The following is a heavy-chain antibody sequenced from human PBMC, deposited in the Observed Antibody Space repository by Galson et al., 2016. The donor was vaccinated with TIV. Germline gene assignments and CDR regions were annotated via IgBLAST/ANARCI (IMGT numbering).Heavy chain of an antibody. CDR3: SSASHLVPTVHHY. V-gene: IGHV1-69*10. D-gene: IGHD3-3*02. CDR2: INPAVGLT. Sequence: SVKVSCKASGGTFNSYDISWLRQVPGQGFEWMGGINPAVGLTKYAQRFQGRITITAAYMELSSLRSEDTAVYYCSSASHLVPTVHHYWGQGTLVTVSS. J-gene: IGHJ4*02. CDR1: GGTFNSYD.